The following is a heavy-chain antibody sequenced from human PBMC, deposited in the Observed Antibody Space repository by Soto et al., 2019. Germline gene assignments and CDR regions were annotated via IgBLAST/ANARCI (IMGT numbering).Heavy chain of an antibody. CDR2: ISSNSAYI. CDR1: GFTFRSFT. J-gene: IGHJ5*02. D-gene: IGHD2-2*01. CDR3: SKNDSPTTSARGWFDP. V-gene: IGHV3-21*01. Sequence: GGSLRLSCAASGFTFRSFTMNWVRQAPGKGLEWVSTISSNSAYIYYTDALRGRFTISRAHAKNSLPLQMNSLRAEDTDGCSYSKNDSPTTSARGWFDPWGPGTLVTVSS.